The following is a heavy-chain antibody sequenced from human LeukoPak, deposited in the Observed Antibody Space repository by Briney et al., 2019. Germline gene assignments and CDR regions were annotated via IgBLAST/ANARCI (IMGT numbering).Heavy chain of an antibody. CDR3: ARYSYGTNYDY. D-gene: IGHD5-18*01. J-gene: IGHJ4*02. CDR2: MNPNSGNT. Sequence: GASVKVSCKASGYTFTSYGISWVRQAPGQGLEWMGWMNPNSGNTGCAQKFQGRVTITRNTSISTAYMELSSLRSEDTAVYYCARYSYGTNYDYWGQGTLVTVSS. V-gene: IGHV1-8*03. CDR1: GYTFTSYG.